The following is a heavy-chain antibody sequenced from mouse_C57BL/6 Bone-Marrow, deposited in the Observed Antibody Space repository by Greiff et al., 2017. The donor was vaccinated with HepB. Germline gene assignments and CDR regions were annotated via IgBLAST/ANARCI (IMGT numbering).Heavy chain of an antibody. CDR1: GYAFSSYW. Sequence: VQLQQSGAELVKPGASVKISCKASGYAFSSYWMNWVKQRPGKGLEWIGQIYPGDGDTNYNGKFKGKATLTVDKSSSTAYMQLSSLTSEDSAVYYCAREVLITPVVAAHWYFDVWGTGTTVTVSS. V-gene: IGHV1-80*01. D-gene: IGHD1-1*01. J-gene: IGHJ1*03. CDR2: IYPGDGDT. CDR3: AREVLITPVVAAHWYFDV.